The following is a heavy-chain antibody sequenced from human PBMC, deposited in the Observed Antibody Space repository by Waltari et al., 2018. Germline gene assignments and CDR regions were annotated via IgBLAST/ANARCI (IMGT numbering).Heavy chain of an antibody. V-gene: IGHV3-21*01. D-gene: IGHD6-13*01. Sequence: EVQLVESGGGLVKPGGSLRLSCAAPGFTFSSYSMTWARQAPGKGLEWVSSISSSSSYIYYADSVKGRFTISRDNAKNSLYLQMNSLRAEDTAVYYCARDPQQLVQNYFDYWGQGTLVTVSS. CDR2: ISSSSSYI. CDR3: ARDPQQLVQNYFDY. J-gene: IGHJ4*02. CDR1: GFTFSSYS.